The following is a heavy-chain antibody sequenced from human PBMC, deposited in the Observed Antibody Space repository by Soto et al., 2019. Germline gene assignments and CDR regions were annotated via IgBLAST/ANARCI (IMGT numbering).Heavy chain of an antibody. CDR1: GGSFSGYY. J-gene: IGHJ4*02. D-gene: IGHD6-6*01. Sequence: SETLSLTCAVYGGSFSGYYWSWIRQPPGKGLEWIGEINHSGSTNYNPSLKSRVTISVDTSKNQFSLKLSSVTAADTAVYYCAATGDSISSSSAYFDYWGQGTLVTVSS. CDR2: INHSGST. CDR3: AATGDSISSSSAYFDY. V-gene: IGHV4-34*01.